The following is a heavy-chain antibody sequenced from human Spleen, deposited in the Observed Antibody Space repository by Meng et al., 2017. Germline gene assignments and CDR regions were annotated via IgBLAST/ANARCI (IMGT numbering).Heavy chain of an antibody. D-gene: IGHD3-3*01. CDR2: INPKSGGT. V-gene: IGHV1-2*02. CDR1: GYTFIGYY. CDR3: ARDKEGEGLELFDY. Sequence: ASVKVSCKTSGYTFIGYYMHWVRQAPGQGLEWMGWINPKSGGTIYAQKFQGRVTMTRDTSISTAYMELSRLRSDDTAVYYCARDKEGEGLELFDYWGQGTLVTVSS. J-gene: IGHJ4*02.